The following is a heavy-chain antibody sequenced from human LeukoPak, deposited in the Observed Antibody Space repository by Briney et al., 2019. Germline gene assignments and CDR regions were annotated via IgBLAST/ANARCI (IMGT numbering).Heavy chain of an antibody. J-gene: IGHJ5*02. CDR2: IIPIFGTT. CDR3: ARDIVAAAGQNWFDP. V-gene: IGHV1-69*06. CDR1: RGTFSSYA. D-gene: IGHD6-13*01. Sequence: ASVKVSCKASRGTFSSYAISWVRQALGQGLEWMGGIIPIFGTTNYAQKFQGRVTITADKSTSTAYMELSSLRSDDTGVYYCARDIVAAAGQNWFDPWGQGTLVTVSS.